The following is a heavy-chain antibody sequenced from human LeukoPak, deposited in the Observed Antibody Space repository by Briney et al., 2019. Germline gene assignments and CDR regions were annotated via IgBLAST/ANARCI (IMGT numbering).Heavy chain of an antibody. CDR3: ARSIDYYDSSGYYLVDY. V-gene: IGHV3-21*01. J-gene: IGHJ4*02. CDR1: GFTFENSA. CDR2: ISSSSSYI. Sequence: GGSLRLSCAASGFTFENSAMHWVRQAPGKGLEWVSGISSSSSYIYYADSVKGRFTISRDNAKNSLYLQMNSLRAEDTAVYYCARSIDYYDSSGYYLVDYWGQGTLVTVSS. D-gene: IGHD3-22*01.